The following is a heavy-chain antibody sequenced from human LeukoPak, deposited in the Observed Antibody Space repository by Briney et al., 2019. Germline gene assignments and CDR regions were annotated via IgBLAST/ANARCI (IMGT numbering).Heavy chain of an antibody. D-gene: IGHD6-19*01. J-gene: IGHJ6*02. CDR1: GFTFSSYG. CDR2: IQYDGNNK. V-gene: IGHV3-30*02. Sequence: GGSLRLSCTASGFTFSSYGMHWVRQAPGKGLEGGAIIQYDGNNKHYVDSVQGRFTISRDNSKNTLYLQMNSLRPEDTAVYYCARLIGRDSSGWPYGMDVWGQGTTVTVSS. CDR3: ARLIGRDSSGWPYGMDV.